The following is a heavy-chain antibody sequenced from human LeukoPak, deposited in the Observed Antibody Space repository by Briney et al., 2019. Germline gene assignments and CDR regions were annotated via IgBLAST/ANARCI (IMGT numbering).Heavy chain of an antibody. J-gene: IGHJ4*02. CDR2: VIPIFGTA. CDR1: GGTFSSYA. V-gene: IGHV1-69*01. D-gene: IGHD2-2*01. CDR3: ARDRSYCSSTSCYAIFDY. Sequence: GASVKVSCKASGGTFSSYAISWVRQAPGQGLEWMGGVIPIFGTANYAQKFQGRGTITADESPSTAYMELSSLRSEDTAVYYCARDRSYCSSTSCYAIFDYWGQGTLVTVSS.